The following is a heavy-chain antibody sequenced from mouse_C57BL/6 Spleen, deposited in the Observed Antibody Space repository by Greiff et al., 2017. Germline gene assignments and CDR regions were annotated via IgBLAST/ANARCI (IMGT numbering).Heavy chain of an antibody. CDR3: ARYWDDYYYAMDY. Sequence: QVQLKQSGAELARPGASVKLSCKASGYTFTSYGISWVKQRTGQGLEWIGEIYPRSGNTYYNEKFKGKATLTADKSSSTAYMELRSLTSEDSAVYFCARYWDDYYYAMDYWGQGTSVTVSS. CDR2: IYPRSGNT. D-gene: IGHD4-1*01. CDR1: GYTFTSYG. V-gene: IGHV1-81*01. J-gene: IGHJ4*01.